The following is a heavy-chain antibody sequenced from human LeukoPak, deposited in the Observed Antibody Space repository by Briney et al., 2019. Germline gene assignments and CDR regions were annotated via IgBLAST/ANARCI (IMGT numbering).Heavy chain of an antibody. CDR3: ARDLIAQGSGASDWFDP. D-gene: IGHD3-10*01. CDR1: GFTFSSYS. Sequence: GGSLRLSCAASGFTFSSYSMNWVRQAPGKGLEWVSSISSSSSYIYYADSVKGRFTISRDNAKDSLYLQMNSLRAEDTAVYYCARDLIAQGSGASDWFDPWGQGTLVAVSS. V-gene: IGHV3-21*01. J-gene: IGHJ5*02. CDR2: ISSSSSYI.